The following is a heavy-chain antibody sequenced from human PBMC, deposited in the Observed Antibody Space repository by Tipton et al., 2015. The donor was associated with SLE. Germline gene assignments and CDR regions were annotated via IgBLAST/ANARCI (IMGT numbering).Heavy chain of an antibody. J-gene: IGHJ4*02. CDR1: ADSMTSHY. Sequence: TLSLTCTVSADSMTSHYWSWIRQPAGKGLEWIGRIYSSGSTIYNPSLKSRVTLSLDMSNNQFSLRVRSVTAADTAVYYCARGGGSYYDYWGQGTLVTVSS. D-gene: IGHD1-26*01. CDR3: ARGGGSYYDY. CDR2: IYSSGST. V-gene: IGHV4-4*07.